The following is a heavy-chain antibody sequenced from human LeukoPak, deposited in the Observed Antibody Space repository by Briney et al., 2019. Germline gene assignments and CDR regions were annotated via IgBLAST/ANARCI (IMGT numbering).Heavy chain of an antibody. CDR3: ARGKASPYYYYGMDV. D-gene: IGHD2-21*01. V-gene: IGHV4-59*01. CDR1: GGSISSYY. Sequence: SETLSFTCAVSGGSISSYYWSWIRQPPGKGLEWIAYVYYSGSTNYNPSLKSRVTISVDTSKNQFSLKLSSVTAADTAVYYCARGKASPYYYYGMDVWGQGTTVTVSS. CDR2: VYYSGST. J-gene: IGHJ6*02.